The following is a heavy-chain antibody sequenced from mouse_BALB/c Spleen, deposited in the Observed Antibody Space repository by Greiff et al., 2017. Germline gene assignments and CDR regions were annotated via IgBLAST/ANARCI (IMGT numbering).Heavy chain of an antibody. CDR1: GFTFSSFG. V-gene: IGHV5-17*02. CDR2: ISSGSSTI. CDR3: ARCEDDVGGRGYYYAMDY. J-gene: IGHJ4*01. Sequence: EVQLQESGGGLVQPGGSRKLSCAASGFTFSSFGMHWVRQAPEKGLEWVAYISSGSSTIYYADTVKGRFTISRDNPKNTLFLQMTSLRSEDTAMYYCARCEDDVGGRGYYYAMDYWGQGTSVTVSS. D-gene: IGHD2-12*01.